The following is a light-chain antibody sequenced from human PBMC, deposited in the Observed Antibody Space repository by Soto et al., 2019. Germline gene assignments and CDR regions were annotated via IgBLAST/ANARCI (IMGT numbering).Light chain of an antibody. CDR3: SSYAGDKSPVL. V-gene: IGLV2-8*01. CDR2: EVT. CDR1: STDVGYYNF. Sequence: QSALTQPPSASGSPGQSVTLSCTGTSTDVGYYNFVSWYQQAPGKAPKLIIYEVTKRPSGVPDRFSGSKSGNTASLTVSGLQAEDEGEYDCSSYAGDKSPVLFGGGTKVTVL. J-gene: IGLJ2*01.